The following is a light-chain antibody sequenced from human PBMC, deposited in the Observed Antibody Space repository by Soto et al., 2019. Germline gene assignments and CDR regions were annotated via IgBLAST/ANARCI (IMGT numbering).Light chain of an antibody. V-gene: IGKV3-15*01. CDR3: QQYNNWPWT. CDR2: GAS. Sequence: EIVMTQSPATLSVSPGERPTLSDRDSQSVRSNLDWYQQTPGKAPRPLIYGASPRETGIPALFSGSGAGPACTRTISSLQSEDVQVSSCQQYNNWPWTFGQGTKVDI. J-gene: IGKJ1*01. CDR1: QSVRSN.